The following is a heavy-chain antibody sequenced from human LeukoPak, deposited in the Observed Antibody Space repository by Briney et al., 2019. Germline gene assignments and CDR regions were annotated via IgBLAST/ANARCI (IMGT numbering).Heavy chain of an antibody. D-gene: IGHD1-26*01. CDR1: AGSISSGGYY. J-gene: IGHJ6*02. CDR3: ARGSSGGDPYYYYGMDV. Sequence: SETLSLTCTVSAGSISSGGYYWSWIRQHPGKGLEWIAYIYYSGSTYYNPSLKSRVTISVDTSKNQFSLKLSSVTAADTAVYYCARGSSGGDPYYYYGMDVWGQGTTVTVSS. V-gene: IGHV4-31*03. CDR2: IYYSGST.